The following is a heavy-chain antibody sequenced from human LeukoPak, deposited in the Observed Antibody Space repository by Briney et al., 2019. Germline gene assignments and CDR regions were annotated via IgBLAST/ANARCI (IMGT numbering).Heavy chain of an antibody. D-gene: IGHD3-22*01. J-gene: IGHJ4*02. Sequence: GASVKVSCKASGYTFTGYYMHWVRQAPGQGLEWMGWITPNSGGTNYAQKFQGRVTMTRDTSISTAYMELSRLRSDDTAVYYCARVIVEYYYDSSGYSPFDYWGQGTLVTVSS. V-gene: IGHV1-2*02. CDR3: ARVIVEYYYDSSGYSPFDY. CDR2: ITPNSGGT. CDR1: GYTFTGYY.